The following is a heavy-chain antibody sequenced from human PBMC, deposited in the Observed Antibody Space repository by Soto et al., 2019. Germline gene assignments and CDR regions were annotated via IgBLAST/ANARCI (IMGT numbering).Heavy chain of an antibody. Sequence: GGSLRLSCAASGFTFGSCGMHWVRQAPGKGLEWVAVMSSDGNNKYYADSVKGRFTISRDNSKNTLYLQMNSLRAEDTAVYYCAKEDVGGYYYSGLWGRGTLVTVSS. CDR3: AKEDVGGYYYSGL. D-gene: IGHD1-26*01. V-gene: IGHV3-30*18. CDR1: GFTFGSCG. J-gene: IGHJ4*02. CDR2: MSSDGNNK.